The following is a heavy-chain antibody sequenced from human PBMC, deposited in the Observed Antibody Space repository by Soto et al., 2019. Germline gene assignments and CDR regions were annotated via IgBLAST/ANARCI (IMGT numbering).Heavy chain of an antibody. CDR2: ISPNGGST. CDR1: GYTFTSYY. D-gene: IGHD1-26*01. V-gene: IGHV1-46*01. Sequence: ASVKVSCKASGYTFTSYYMHWVRQAPGQGLEWMGRISPNGGSTSYAQKLQGRVTMTRDTSTSTAYMELRSLRSDDTAVYYCARVVGALGHWFDPWGQGTLVTVSS. CDR3: ARVVGALGHWFDP. J-gene: IGHJ5*02.